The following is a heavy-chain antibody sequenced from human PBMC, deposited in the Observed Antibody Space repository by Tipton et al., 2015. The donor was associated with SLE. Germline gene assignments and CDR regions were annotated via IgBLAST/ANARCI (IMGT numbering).Heavy chain of an antibody. V-gene: IGHV3-48*03. CDR2: INDGGRIK. D-gene: IGHD2/OR15-2a*01. J-gene: IGHJ4*02. CDR3: ARDPEGNRGWDFDF. CDR1: GFTFQSYE. Sequence: SLRLSCAASGFTFQSYEIIWVRQPPGKGLEWVSYINDGGRIKYYADSVKGRFTISRDDAKNSLFLQMNSLRDEDTAVYFCARDPEGNRGWDFDFWGQGTLVTVSS.